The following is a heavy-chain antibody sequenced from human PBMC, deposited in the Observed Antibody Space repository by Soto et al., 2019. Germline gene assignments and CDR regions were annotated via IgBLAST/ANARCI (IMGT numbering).Heavy chain of an antibody. CDR3: AKSRIATPPRVCMDV. CDR1: GGNFSKYA. J-gene: IGHJ6*02. V-gene: IGHV1-69*01. CDR2: IIPFFQAP. D-gene: IGHD2-15*01. Sequence: QVQLLQSGAEVRKPGSSVKVSCKASGGNFSKYAISWVRQAPGQGLEWMGGIIPFFQAPNYAQRFQGRVTITAAESTITVYMEMSSLRSEDTALYYCAKSRIATPPRVCMDVWGQGTTVTVS.